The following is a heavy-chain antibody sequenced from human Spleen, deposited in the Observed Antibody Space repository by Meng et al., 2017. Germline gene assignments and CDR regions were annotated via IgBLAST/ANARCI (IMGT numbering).Heavy chain of an antibody. CDR1: GFSFTDAW. V-gene: IGHV3-15*01. J-gene: IGHJ4*02. Sequence: VQRVESEGGLVEPGGSLRLSCVASGFSFTDAWMSWVRQAPGKGLEWVGRIKSNSDGGTTDYAAPVKGRFTISRDDSKNTLYLQMSSLITEDTAVYFCATGAAAADHWGQGTLVTVSS. D-gene: IGHD6-13*01. CDR2: IKSNSDGGTT. CDR3: ATGAAAADH.